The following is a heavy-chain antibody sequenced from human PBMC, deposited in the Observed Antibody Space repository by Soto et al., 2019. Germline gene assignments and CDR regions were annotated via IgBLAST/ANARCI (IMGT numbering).Heavy chain of an antibody. V-gene: IGHV1-18*04. CDR2: ISAYNGNT. J-gene: IGHJ3*02. Sequence: VASVKVSCKAAGYSFTSYGMSWVRQAPGQGLEWMGWISAYNGNTNYAQKLQGRVTMTTDTSTSTAYMELRSLRSDDTAVYYCARVLGVVLQIWGQGTMVTVSS. D-gene: IGHD3-3*01. CDR3: ARVLGVVLQI. CDR1: GYSFTSYG.